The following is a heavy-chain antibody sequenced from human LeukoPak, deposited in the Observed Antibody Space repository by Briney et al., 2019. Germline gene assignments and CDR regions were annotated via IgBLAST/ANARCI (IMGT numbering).Heavy chain of an antibody. CDR3: ARDPIWFGELFHYYYGMDV. J-gene: IGHJ6*02. V-gene: IGHV3-53*01. D-gene: IGHD3-10*01. CDR2: IYSGGST. Sequence: AGGSLRLSCAASEFTVSSNYMSWVRQAPGKGLEWVSVIYSGGSTYYADSVKGRFTISRDNSKNTLYLQMNSLRAEDTAVYYCARDPIWFGELFHYYYGMDVWGQGTTVTVSS. CDR1: EFTVSSNY.